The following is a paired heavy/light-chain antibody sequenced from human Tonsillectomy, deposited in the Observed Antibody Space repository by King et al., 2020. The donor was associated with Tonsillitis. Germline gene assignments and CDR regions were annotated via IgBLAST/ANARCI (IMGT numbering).Light chain of an antibody. J-gene: IGLJ2*01. CDR3: QSYDSSLSAVV. CDR1: GSNIGAGYD. CDR2: GNS. Sequence: QSVLTQPPSVSGAPGQRVTISCTGSGSNIGAGYDVHWYQHLPGTAPKLLIYGNSNRPSGVPDRFSGSKSGTSASLAITGLQAEDEADYYCQSYDSSLSAVVFGGGTKLTVL. V-gene: IGLV1-40*01.
Heavy chain of an antibody. J-gene: IGHJ3*01. Sequence: QVQLQQWGAGLLKPSETLSLTCGVSGESFSDNYWTYWTWIRQPPGKGLEWIGEINPSGSPNYSPSLKSRVAISVDTSKSQFSLKLTSVSAADTGLYFCARERRIPKYVGNDYMRALDVWGQGTPVTVSS. D-gene: IGHD1-1*01. V-gene: IGHV4-34*02. CDR2: INPSGSP. CDR1: GESFSDNY. CDR3: ARERRIPKYVGNDYMRALDV.